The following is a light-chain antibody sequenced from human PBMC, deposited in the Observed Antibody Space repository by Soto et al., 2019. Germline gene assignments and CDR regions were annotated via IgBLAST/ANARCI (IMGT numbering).Light chain of an antibody. CDR3: QAWDSSNVV. CDR1: KLGDKY. V-gene: IGLV3-1*01. Sequence: SYELTQPPSVSVSPGQTASITCSGDKLGDKYACWYQQKQGQSPVLVIYQDSKRPSGIPERFSGSNSGNTATLSICGTQAMDEADYYCQAWDSSNVVFGGGTKLTVL. J-gene: IGLJ2*01. CDR2: QDS.